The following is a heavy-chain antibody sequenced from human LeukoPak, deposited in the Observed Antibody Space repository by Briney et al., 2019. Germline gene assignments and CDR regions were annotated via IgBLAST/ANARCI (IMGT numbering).Heavy chain of an antibody. Sequence: PGGSLRLSCAASGFTFSSYNMNWVRQAPGKGLEWVAYISSSSSTVYYADSVKGRFTISRDNAKKSLYLQVNSLRDEDTAVYYCARDLGYWGQGTLVTVSS. V-gene: IGHV3-48*02. J-gene: IGHJ4*02. D-gene: IGHD1-26*01. CDR1: GFTFSSYN. CDR3: ARDLGY. CDR2: ISSSSSTV.